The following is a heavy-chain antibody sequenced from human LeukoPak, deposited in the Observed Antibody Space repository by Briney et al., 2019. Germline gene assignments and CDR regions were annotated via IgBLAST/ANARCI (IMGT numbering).Heavy chain of an antibody. CDR3: ARGGYSRLPDY. Sequence: ASVKVSCKASGYTFTSYAMHWVRQAPGQGREWMGWINACNGNTKYSQKFQGRVTITRDTSASTAYMELSSLRSEDTAVYYCARGGYSRLPDYWGQGTLVTVSS. J-gene: IGHJ4*02. D-gene: IGHD6-13*01. CDR1: GYTFTSYA. V-gene: IGHV1-3*01. CDR2: INACNGNT.